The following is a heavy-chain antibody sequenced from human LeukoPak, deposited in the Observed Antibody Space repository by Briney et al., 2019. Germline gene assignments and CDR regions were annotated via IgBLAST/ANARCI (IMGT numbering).Heavy chain of an antibody. D-gene: IGHD1-26*01. CDR2: IYPGDSDT. Sequence: GESLKISCKGSGYSFTSYWIGWVRQMPGKGLEWMGIIYPGDSDTRCSPSFQGQVTISADKSISTAYLQWSSLKASDTAMYYCARPNIVGTTMAPFDYWGQGTLVTVSS. V-gene: IGHV5-51*01. CDR1: GYSFTSYW. CDR3: ARPNIVGTTMAPFDY. J-gene: IGHJ4*02.